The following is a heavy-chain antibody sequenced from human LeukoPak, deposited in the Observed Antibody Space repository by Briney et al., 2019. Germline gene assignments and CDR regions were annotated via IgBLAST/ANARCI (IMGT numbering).Heavy chain of an antibody. CDR2: ISGSGGST. Sequence: PGGSLRLSCAASGFTFSSYAMSWVRQAPGKGLEWVSAISGSGGSTYYADSVNGRFTISRDNSKNTLYLQMNSLRAEDKAVYYCAKSYGPLPYYFDYWGQGTLVTVSS. CDR3: AKSYGPLPYYFDY. CDR1: GFTFSSYA. V-gene: IGHV3-23*01. D-gene: IGHD4-17*01. J-gene: IGHJ4*02.